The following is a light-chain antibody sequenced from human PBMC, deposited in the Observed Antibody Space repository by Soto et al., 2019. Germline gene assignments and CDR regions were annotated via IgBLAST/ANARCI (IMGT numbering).Light chain of an antibody. CDR1: QSVSSN. Sequence: EIVMTQSPATLSVSPGERATLSCRASQSVSSNLAWYQQKPGQAPRLLIYDASTRAAGIPARFIGSGSGTDFTLPISSLEPEDSAVYYCQQHLGRHTFGQGTKVEIK. CDR2: DAS. V-gene: IGKV3D-15*01. CDR3: QQHLGRHT. J-gene: IGKJ1*01.